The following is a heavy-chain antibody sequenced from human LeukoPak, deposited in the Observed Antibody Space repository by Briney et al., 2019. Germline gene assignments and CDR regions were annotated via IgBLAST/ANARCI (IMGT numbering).Heavy chain of an antibody. Sequence: PSETLSFTCTVSGGSISSGSYYWSWIRQPAGKGLEWIGRTYTSGNTNYNPSLKSRVTISVDTSKNQFSLKLSSVTAADTAVYYCARYPISIFMYGDAFDIWGQGTMVTVSS. D-gene: IGHD3-3*02. CDR1: GGSISSGSYY. V-gene: IGHV4-61*02. CDR2: TYTSGNT. CDR3: ARYPISIFMYGDAFDI. J-gene: IGHJ3*02.